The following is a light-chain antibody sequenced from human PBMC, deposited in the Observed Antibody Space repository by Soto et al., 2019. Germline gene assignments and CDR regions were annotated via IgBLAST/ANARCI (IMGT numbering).Light chain of an antibody. CDR2: DVS. CDR1: SRDVGGYDY. V-gene: IGLV2-14*01. Sequence: QSVLTQPASVSGSPGQSITISCTGTSRDVGGYDYVSWYQQYPGKAPKLIIYDVSNRPSGVSNHFSGSKSGNTASLTISGLQAEDEADYYCSSYTPSSTLFGGGTKLTVL. CDR3: SSYTPSSTL. J-gene: IGLJ2*01.